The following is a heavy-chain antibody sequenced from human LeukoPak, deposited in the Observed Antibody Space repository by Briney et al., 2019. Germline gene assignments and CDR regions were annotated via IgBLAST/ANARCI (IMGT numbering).Heavy chain of an antibody. Sequence: SGTLSLTCAVYGGSFSGYYWSWIRQPPGKGLEWIGEINHSGSTNYNPSLKSRVTISVDTSKNQFSLKLSSVTAADTAVYYCARGRTIFGVVIALDYWGQGTLVTVSS. D-gene: IGHD3-3*01. CDR2: INHSGST. CDR3: ARGRTIFGVVIALDY. CDR1: GGSFSGYY. V-gene: IGHV4-34*01. J-gene: IGHJ4*02.